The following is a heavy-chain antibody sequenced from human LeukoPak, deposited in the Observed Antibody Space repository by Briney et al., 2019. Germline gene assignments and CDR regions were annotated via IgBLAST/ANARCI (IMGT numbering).Heavy chain of an antibody. D-gene: IGHD1-7*01. J-gene: IGHJ1*01. CDR3: ASLNWNYAEYFQH. CDR1: GGSFSGYY. V-gene: IGHV4-34*01. CDR2: INHSGST. Sequence: PSETLPLTCAVYGGSFSGYYWSWIRQPPGKGPEWIGGINHSGSTNYNPSLKSRVTISVDTSKNQFSLKLSSVTAADTAVYYCASLNWNYAEYFQHWGQGTLVTVSS.